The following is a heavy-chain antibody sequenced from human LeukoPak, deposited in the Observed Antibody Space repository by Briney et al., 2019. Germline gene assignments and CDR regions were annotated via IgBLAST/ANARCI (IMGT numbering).Heavy chain of an antibody. D-gene: IGHD3-16*02. CDR2: IKSIADGGTT. CDR1: GFTFSNAW. CDR3: TTDSYDYVWGSYRYSGEYYFDY. J-gene: IGHJ4*02. V-gene: IGHV3-15*01. Sequence: GGSLRLSCAASGFTFSNAWMSWVRQAPGKGVEWVGRIKSIADGGTTDYAAPVKGRFTITRDDSKYTVYLQMNSLKTEDTGVYYCTTDSYDYVWGSYRYSGEYYFDYWGQGTQVTVSS.